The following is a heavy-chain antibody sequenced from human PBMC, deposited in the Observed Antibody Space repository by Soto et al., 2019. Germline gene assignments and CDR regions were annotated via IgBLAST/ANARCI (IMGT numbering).Heavy chain of an antibody. Sequence: SETLSLTCTVSGGSISSYYWSWIRQPPGKGLEWIGYIYYSGSTNYNPSLKSRVTISVDTSKNQFSLKLSSVTAADTAEYYCARRSYCSGGSCYSTHNWFDPWGRGTLVTVSS. V-gene: IGHV4-59*08. J-gene: IGHJ5*02. D-gene: IGHD2-15*01. CDR3: ARRSYCSGGSCYSTHNWFDP. CDR2: IYYSGST. CDR1: GGSISSYY.